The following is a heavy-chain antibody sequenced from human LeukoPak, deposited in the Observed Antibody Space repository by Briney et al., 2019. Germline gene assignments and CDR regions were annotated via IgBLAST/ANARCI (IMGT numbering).Heavy chain of an antibody. D-gene: IGHD1-1*01. V-gene: IGHV3-48*03. CDR2: ISSSGSTI. Sequence: PGGSLRLSCAASGFTFTGYEMNWVRQAPGQGLEWVSYISSSGSTIYYADSVKGRFTISRDNAKNSLYLQMNSLRADDTAVYYCASQLATDYWGQGTLVTVSS. J-gene: IGHJ4*02. CDR1: GFTFTGYE. CDR3: ASQLATDY.